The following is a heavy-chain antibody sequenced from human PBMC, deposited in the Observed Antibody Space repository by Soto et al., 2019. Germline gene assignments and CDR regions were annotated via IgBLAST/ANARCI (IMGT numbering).Heavy chain of an antibody. J-gene: IGHJ5*02. CDR3: ARDHSRPMVRGPRWFDP. Sequence: SETLSLTCAVSSGSISSSNWWSWVRQPPGKGLEWIGEIYHSGSTNYNPSLKSRVTISVDKSKNQFSLKLSSVTAADTAVYYCARDHSRPMVRGPRWFDPWGQGTLVTVSS. V-gene: IGHV4-4*02. D-gene: IGHD3-10*01. CDR1: SGSISSSNW. CDR2: IYHSGST.